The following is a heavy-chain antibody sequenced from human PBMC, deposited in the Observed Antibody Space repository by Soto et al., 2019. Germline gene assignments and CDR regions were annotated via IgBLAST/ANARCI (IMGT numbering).Heavy chain of an antibody. CDR3: AIVVPAAIFYYYGMDV. CDR2: IDPSDSYT. J-gene: IGHJ6*04. V-gene: IGHV5-10-1*01. D-gene: IGHD2-2*01. Sequence: GESLKISCKGSGYSFTSYWISWVRQMPGKGLEWMGRIDPSDSYTNYSPSFQGHVTISADKSISTAYLQWSSLKASDTAMYYCAIVVPAAIFYYYGMDVWDKGTTVTVSS. CDR1: GYSFTSYW.